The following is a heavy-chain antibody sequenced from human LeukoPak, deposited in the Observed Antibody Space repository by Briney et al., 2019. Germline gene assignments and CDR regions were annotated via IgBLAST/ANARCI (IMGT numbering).Heavy chain of an antibody. CDR2: IYPGNSDT. D-gene: IGHD2-2*01. CDR3: ARLGTTSGDGMDV. CDR1: GSIFTSYW. Sequence: GESLKISCKGSGSIFTSYWIGWVRQMPGKGLEWMGIIYPGNSDTRYRPSFQGQVTISADKSITTAYLQWSSLKASDTAMYYCARLGTTSGDGMDVWGKGTTVTVSS. J-gene: IGHJ6*04. V-gene: IGHV5-51*01.